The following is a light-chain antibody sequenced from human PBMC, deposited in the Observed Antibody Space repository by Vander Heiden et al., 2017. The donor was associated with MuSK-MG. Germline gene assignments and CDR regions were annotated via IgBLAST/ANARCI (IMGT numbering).Light chain of an antibody. CDR3: QQDNSDSRT. Sequence: DIQMTQSPSTLSASVGDRVTITCRASQSISSWLAWYQQKPGKAPKLLIYKASSLESGVPSRFSGSGSGTEFTLNISSLQPDDFATYYCQQDNSDSRTFGQGTKVEIK. J-gene: IGKJ1*01. V-gene: IGKV1-5*03. CDR1: QSISSW. CDR2: KAS.